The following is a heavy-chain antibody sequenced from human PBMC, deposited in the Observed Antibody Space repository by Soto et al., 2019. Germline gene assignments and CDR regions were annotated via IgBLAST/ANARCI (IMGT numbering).Heavy chain of an antibody. CDR2: IYYSGST. V-gene: IGHV4-30-4*01. Sequence: QVQLQESGPGLVKPSQTLSLTCTVSGGSISSGDYYWSWIRQPPGNGLEWIGYIYYSGSTYYNPSLKSRVTISVDTSKNQFSLKLSSVTAADTAVYYCARASVVVPAALYYFDYWGQGTLVTVSS. D-gene: IGHD2-2*01. CDR3: ARASVVVPAALYYFDY. J-gene: IGHJ4*02. CDR1: GGSISSGDYY.